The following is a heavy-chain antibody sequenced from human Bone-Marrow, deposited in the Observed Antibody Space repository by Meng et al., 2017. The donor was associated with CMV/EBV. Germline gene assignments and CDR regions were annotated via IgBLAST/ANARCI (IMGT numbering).Heavy chain of an antibody. CDR3: ARGVWSASNWFVP. V-gene: IGHV4-39*07. CDR2: IYYSGST. CDR1: GGSVTSSNYY. D-gene: IGHD3-3*01. J-gene: IGHJ5*02. Sequence: SETLSLTCTVSGGSVTSSNYYWGWIRQPPGKGLEWIGTIYYSGSTYINPSLESRVTISVDASKNQVSLRVISVTDADTAVYYCARGVWSASNWFVPWGQGTLVTVSS.